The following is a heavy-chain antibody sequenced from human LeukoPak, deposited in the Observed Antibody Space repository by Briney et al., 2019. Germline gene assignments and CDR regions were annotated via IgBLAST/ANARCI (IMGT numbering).Heavy chain of an antibody. J-gene: IGHJ4*02. Sequence: GGSLRLSCAASGFTFDDHGMSWVRQAPGKGLDWVSVITDSGGNTYYADSVKGRFTISRDNSKNTVYLQMNSLRAEDTAVYYCAKRGYGSGWYADYWGQGTLVTASS. D-gene: IGHD6-19*01. V-gene: IGHV3-23*01. CDR3: AKRGYGSGWYADY. CDR2: ITDSGGNT. CDR1: GFTFDDHG.